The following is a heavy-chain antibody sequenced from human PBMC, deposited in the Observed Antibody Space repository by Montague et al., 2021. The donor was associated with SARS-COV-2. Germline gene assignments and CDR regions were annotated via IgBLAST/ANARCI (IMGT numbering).Heavy chain of an antibody. CDR1: GGSFIGYY. CDR2: INHNGNT. Sequence: ETLSLTCTVSGGSFIGYYWGWIRQPPGKGLEWIGEINHNGNTEYNPSLKSRLTISLDTSRTHISLQVTSMTAADTAVYSCARRLYSFGSGTYRDWGQGNLVTVSS. J-gene: IGHJ4*02. CDR3: ARRLYSFGSGTYRD. D-gene: IGHD3-10*01. V-gene: IGHV4-34*01.